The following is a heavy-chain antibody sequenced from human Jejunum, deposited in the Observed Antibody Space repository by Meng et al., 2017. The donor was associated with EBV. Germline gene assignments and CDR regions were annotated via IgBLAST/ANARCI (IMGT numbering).Heavy chain of an antibody. CDR1: GLAFPNYA. V-gene: IGHV3-23*01. CDR3: AKATTIIRGALDY. CDR2: IIGSGGTT. D-gene: IGHD3-10*01. Sequence: SGGGFVQLGGSPRLPCAAAGLAFPNYAMNWVRQAPGKGLEWISTIIGSGGTTYYADSMKDRFTISSDSSQSTLFLQMNSLRPDDTAVYFCAKATTIIRGALDYWGQGDLVTVSS. J-gene: IGHJ4*02.